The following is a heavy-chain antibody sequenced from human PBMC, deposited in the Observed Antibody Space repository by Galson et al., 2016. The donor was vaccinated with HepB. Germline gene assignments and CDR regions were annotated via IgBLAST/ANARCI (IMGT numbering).Heavy chain of an antibody. CDR1: GFSFSSYD. D-gene: IGHD2-8*01. Sequence: SLRLSCAASGFSFSSYDMNWVRQAPGKGLEWVSIISANGEAAYYTDSVKGRFTISRDNSKNTLSLQVNRLRAEDTAVYYCARRAEYALGNFWYIYGMDVWGQGTTVTVSS. CDR3: ARRAEYALGNFWYIYGMDV. CDR2: ISANGEAA. J-gene: IGHJ6*02. V-gene: IGHV3-23*01.